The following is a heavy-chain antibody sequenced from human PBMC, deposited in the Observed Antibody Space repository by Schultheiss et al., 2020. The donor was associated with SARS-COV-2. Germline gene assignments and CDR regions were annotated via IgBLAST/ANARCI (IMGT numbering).Heavy chain of an antibody. J-gene: IGHJ4*02. CDR2: ISGSGGST. CDR1: GFTFSSYA. CDR3: AKVGSTVTTFLYFDY. D-gene: IGHD4-17*01. V-gene: IGHV3-23*01. Sequence: GESLKISCAASGFTFSSYAMSWVRQAPGKGLEWVSAISGSGGSTYYADSVKGRFTISRDNAKNSLYLQMNSLRTEDTALYYCAKVGSTVTTFLYFDYWGQGTLVTVSS.